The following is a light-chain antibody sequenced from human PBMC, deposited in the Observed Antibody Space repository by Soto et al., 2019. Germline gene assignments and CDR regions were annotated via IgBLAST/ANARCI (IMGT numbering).Light chain of an antibody. Sequence: DIQMTQSPSSLSASVGDRVTITCRASQSISSYLNWYQQKPGKAPKLLIYAASSLQYGVPSRFSGSGSGTDFTLTISSLQPEDFATYYCQQSYSTPRYTFGQGTKLEIK. V-gene: IGKV1-39*01. J-gene: IGKJ2*01. CDR1: QSISSY. CDR2: AAS. CDR3: QQSYSTPRYT.